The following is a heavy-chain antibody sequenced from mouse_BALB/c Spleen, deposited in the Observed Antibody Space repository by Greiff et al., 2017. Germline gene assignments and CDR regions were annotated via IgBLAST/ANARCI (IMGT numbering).Heavy chain of an antibody. Sequence: EVQLVESGGGLVKPGGSLKLSCAASGFTFSDYYMYWVRQTPEKRLEWVATISDGGSYTYYPDSVKGRFTISRDNAKNNLYLQMSSLKSEDTAMYYCASNYRYDGQFAYWGQGTLVTVSA. D-gene: IGHD2-14*01. CDR2: ISDGGSYT. J-gene: IGHJ3*01. V-gene: IGHV5-4*02. CDR1: GFTFSDYY. CDR3: ASNYRYDGQFAY.